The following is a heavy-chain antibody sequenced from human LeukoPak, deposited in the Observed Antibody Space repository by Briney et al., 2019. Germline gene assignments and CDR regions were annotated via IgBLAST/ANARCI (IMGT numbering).Heavy chain of an antibody. CDR3: ARDWRSSWFDYYYYYMDV. V-gene: IGHV4-4*07. CDR2: IYTSGST. D-gene: IGHD6-13*01. J-gene: IGHJ6*03. Sequence: SETLSLTCTVSGGSISSYYWSWIRQPAGKGLEWIGRIYTSGSTNYNPSLKSRVTISVDKSKNQFSLKLSPVTAADTAVYYCARDWRSSWFDYYYYYMDVWGKGTTVTVSS. CDR1: GGSISSYY.